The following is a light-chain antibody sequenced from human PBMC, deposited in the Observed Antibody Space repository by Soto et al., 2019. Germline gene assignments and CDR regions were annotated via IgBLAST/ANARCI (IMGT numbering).Light chain of an antibody. CDR1: SSDVGGYNY. V-gene: IGLV2-8*01. J-gene: IGLJ2*01. CDR2: EVT. Sequence: QSALTQPASVSGSPGQSITISCTGTSSDVGGYNYVSWYQQHPGKAPKLMICEVTKRPSGVPDRFSGSKSGNTASLTVSGLQTEDEADYYCSSYAGNNNVVFGGGTKLTVL. CDR3: SSYAGNNNVV.